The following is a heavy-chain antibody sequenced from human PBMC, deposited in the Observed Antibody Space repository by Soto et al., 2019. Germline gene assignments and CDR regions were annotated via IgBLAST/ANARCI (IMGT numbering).Heavy chain of an antibody. D-gene: IGHD3-22*01. Sequence: PGGSLRLSCTASGFTFGDYAMSWFRQAPGKGLEWVGFIRSKAYGGTTEYAASVKGRFTISRDDSKSIAYLQMNSLKTEDTAVYYCTRVSRAYYYYDSSGPNDYWGQGTLVTVSS. J-gene: IGHJ4*02. CDR1: GFTFGDYA. CDR2: IRSKAYGGTT. CDR3: TRVSRAYYYYDSSGPNDY. V-gene: IGHV3-49*03.